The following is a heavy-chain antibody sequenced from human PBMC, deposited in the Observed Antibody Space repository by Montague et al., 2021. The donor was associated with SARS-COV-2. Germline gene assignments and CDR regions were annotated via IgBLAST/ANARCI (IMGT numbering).Heavy chain of an antibody. CDR2: IKQDGNEK. CDR3: ARVMGITIFGVVTTSPYWYFDV. J-gene: IGHJ2*01. D-gene: IGHD3-3*01. V-gene: IGHV3-7*01. Sequence: SLRLSCAASGFTFTTYWMTWVRQAPGKGLEWVANIKQDGNEKYYVDSVKGRFTVSRDNAKNSLFLEMNGLRDDDTAIYYCARVMGITIFGVVTTSPYWYFDVWGRGTLVTVSS. CDR1: GFTFTTYW.